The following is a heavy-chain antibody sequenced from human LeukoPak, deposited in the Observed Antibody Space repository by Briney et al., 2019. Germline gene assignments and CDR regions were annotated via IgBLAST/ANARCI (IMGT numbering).Heavy chain of an antibody. D-gene: IGHD6-19*01. CDR2: INTNTGNP. CDR3: AREAVANSFDY. CDR1: GYTFTSYY. Sequence: VASVKVSCKASGYTFTSYYMHWVRQAPGQGLEWTGWINTNTGNPTYAQGFTGRFVFSLDTSVSTAYLQISSLKAEDTAVYYCAREAVANSFDYWGQGTLVTVSS. V-gene: IGHV7-4-1*02. J-gene: IGHJ4*02.